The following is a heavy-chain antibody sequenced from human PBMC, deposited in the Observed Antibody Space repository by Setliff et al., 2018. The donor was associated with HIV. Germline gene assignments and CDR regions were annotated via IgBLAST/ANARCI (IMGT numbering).Heavy chain of an antibody. CDR3: ARDGKAGWNDLDY. J-gene: IGHJ4*02. D-gene: IGHD1-1*01. CDR1: GFTFSGSA. V-gene: IGHV3-73*01. Sequence: GGSLRLSCSASGFTFSGSALHWVRQASGKGLEWVGRIKTKPNSYATAHAESVKGRFTISRDDSQNTADLKMNSLRVEDTAVYYCARDGKAGWNDLDYWGPGTLVTVSS. CDR2: IKTKPNSYAT.